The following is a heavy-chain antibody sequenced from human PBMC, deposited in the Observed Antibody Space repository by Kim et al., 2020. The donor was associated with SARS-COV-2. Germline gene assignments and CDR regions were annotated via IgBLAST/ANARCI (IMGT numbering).Heavy chain of an antibody. Sequence: GRFTISRDNSKNTLYLQMNSLRAEDTAVYYCAKANYDILTGYYNVVFFDYWGQGTLVTVSS. V-gene: IGHV3-23*01. CDR3: AKANYDILTGYYNVVFFDY. J-gene: IGHJ4*02. D-gene: IGHD3-9*01.